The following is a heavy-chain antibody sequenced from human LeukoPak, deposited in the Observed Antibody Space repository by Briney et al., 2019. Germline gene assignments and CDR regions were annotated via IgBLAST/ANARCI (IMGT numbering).Heavy chain of an antibody. J-gene: IGHJ4*02. CDR2: ISGSGGST. Sequence: GGSLRLSCAASGFTFSSYGMTWVRQAPGKGLEWVSSISGSGGSTYYADSVKGRFTISRDNSKNTLYLQMNSLRAEDTAVYYCAGHAAPPFYYFDYWGQGTLVTVSS. CDR1: GFTFSSYG. CDR3: AGHAAPPFYYFDY. V-gene: IGHV3-23*01. D-gene: IGHD3-3*02.